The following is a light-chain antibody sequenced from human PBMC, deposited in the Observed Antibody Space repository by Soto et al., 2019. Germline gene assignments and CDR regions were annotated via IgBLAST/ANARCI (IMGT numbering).Light chain of an antibody. CDR2: EVS. CDR3: CGNGGNNSIISV. J-gene: IGLJ1*01. Sequence: QSALTQPPSASGSPEQSVTISCTGTSSDIGLYNYVSWYQLHPGKAPKLMIYEVSKRPSAVPDRSSGSKSGNTASLTVSGLPPEDRANYSCCGNGGNNSIISVFGTGEKETVL. CDR1: SSDIGLYNY. V-gene: IGLV2-8*01.